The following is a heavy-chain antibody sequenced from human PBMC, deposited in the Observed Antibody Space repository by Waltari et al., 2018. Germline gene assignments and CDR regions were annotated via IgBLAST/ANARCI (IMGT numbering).Heavy chain of an antibody. V-gene: IGHV4-59*01. D-gene: IGHD3-10*01. J-gene: IGHJ5*02. CDR3: ARDATAGYNWFDP. CDR1: GGSIRNYY. Sequence: QVQLQESGPGLVKPSETLTLICTVSGGSIRNYYWSWIRQSPGKGLEWIGNIYHSGSTNHNPSLKSRVTISVDTSKKQFSLRLSSVSAADTAVYYCARDATAGYNWFDPWGQGTLVTVSS. CDR2: IYHSGST.